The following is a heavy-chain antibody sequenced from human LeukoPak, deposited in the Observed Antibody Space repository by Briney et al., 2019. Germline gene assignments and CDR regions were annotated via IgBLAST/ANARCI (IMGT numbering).Heavy chain of an antibody. J-gene: IGHJ4*02. V-gene: IGHV4-59*08. D-gene: IGHD6-6*01. CDR3: ARGLRQLVRSWHY. Sequence: PSETLSLTCTVSGGSIRSYYWSWVRQPPGKGLEWIGYLYYSGSTNYNPSLKSRVTISIDTSKNQFSLKLRSVTAADTAVYYCARGLRQLVRSWHYWGQGTLVTVSS. CDR1: GGSIRSYY. CDR2: LYYSGST.